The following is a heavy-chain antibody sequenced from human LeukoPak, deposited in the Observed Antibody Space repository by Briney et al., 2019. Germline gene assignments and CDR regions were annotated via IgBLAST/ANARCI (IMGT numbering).Heavy chain of an antibody. Sequence: SVKVSCKASGGTFSSYAISGVRQAPGQGLEWMGGIIPIFGTANYAQKFQGRVTITADESTSTAYMELSSLRSEDTAVYYCARGYCSGGSCYYYYYMDVWGKGTTVTVSS. CDR3: ARGYCSGGSCYYYYYMDV. CDR2: IIPIFGTA. CDR1: GGTFSSYA. J-gene: IGHJ6*03. V-gene: IGHV1-69*13. D-gene: IGHD2-15*01.